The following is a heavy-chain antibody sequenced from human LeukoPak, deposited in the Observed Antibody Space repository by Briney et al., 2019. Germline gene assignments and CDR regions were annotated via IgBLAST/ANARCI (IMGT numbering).Heavy chain of an antibody. CDR2: IYSGGDT. Sequence: PGESLRLSCAASGFTVTTNYMSWVRQAPGKGLEWVSVIYSGGDTYYADSVKGRFTIPRDSSKNTLYLQMNSLRAEDTAVYYCARDTAMAYWGQGTLVTVSS. J-gene: IGHJ4*02. D-gene: IGHD5-18*01. CDR3: ARDTAMAY. CDR1: GFTVTTNY. V-gene: IGHV3-53*01.